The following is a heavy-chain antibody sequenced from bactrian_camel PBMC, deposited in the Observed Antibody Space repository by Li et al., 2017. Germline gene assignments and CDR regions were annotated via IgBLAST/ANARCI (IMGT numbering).Heavy chain of an antibody. J-gene: IGHJ7*01. CDR2: IATDGTS. CDR1: GGTNMKNC. D-gene: IGHD6*01. Sequence: VQLVESGGGAVQAGGSLTLSCAVSGGTNMKNCMGWFRQAPGQEREGVATIATDGTSTFADSVKGRFTISKDYAKNTLYLQMNGLKPEDTAMYYCAADYTHTVIAGCDSFHVIGGSAMDYWGEGTQVTVS. V-gene: IGHV3S53*01.